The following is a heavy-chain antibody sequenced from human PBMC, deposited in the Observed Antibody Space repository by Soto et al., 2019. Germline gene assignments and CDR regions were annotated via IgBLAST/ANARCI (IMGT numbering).Heavy chain of an antibody. CDR2: IYYSGST. CDR1: GGSISSSSYY. D-gene: IGHD7-27*01. V-gene: IGHV4-39*07. CDR3: ARTCWGAFDI. Sequence: SETLSLSCTVSGGSISSSSYYWGWIRQPPGKGLEWIGSIYYSGSTYYNLSLKSRVTISVDTSKNQFSLKLSSVTAADTAVYYCARTCWGAFDIWGQGTMVTVSS. J-gene: IGHJ3*02.